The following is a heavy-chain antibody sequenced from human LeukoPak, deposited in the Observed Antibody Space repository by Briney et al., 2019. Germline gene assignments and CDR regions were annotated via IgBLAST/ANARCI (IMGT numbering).Heavy chain of an antibody. CDR2: IYYSGST. CDR3: ARVAMTPDAFDI. D-gene: IGHD2-15*01. CDR1: GGSISSGSYY. Sequence: SETLSLTCTVSGGSISSGSYYWGWIRQPPGKGLEWIGSIYYSGSTYYNPSLKSRVTISVDTSKNQFSLKLSSVTAADAAVYYCARVAMTPDAFDIWGQGTMVTVSS. V-gene: IGHV4-39*07. J-gene: IGHJ3*02.